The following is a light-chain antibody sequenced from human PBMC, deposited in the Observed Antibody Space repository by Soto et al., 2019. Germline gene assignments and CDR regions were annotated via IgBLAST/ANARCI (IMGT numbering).Light chain of an antibody. CDR1: QSVSIY. Sequence: EIVLTQSPGTLSLSPGDRATLSCRASQSVSIYLAWYQQKPGQAPRLLFYATSTRATGIPDRFSASGSGTDFTLTISRLDPEDFAVYYCQQYANSPPYTFGQGTKLEIK. CDR3: QQYANSPPYT. J-gene: IGKJ2*01. V-gene: IGKV3-20*01. CDR2: ATS.